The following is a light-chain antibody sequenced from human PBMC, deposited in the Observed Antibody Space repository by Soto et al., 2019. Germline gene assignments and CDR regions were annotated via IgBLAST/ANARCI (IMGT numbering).Light chain of an antibody. CDR3: KQHNQWPIT. J-gene: IGKJ5*01. V-gene: IGKV3-11*01. CDR1: QSVSSY. CDR2: HTY. Sequence: EILLTQSPATLSLSPGDRATLSCRASQSVSSYLGWFQQKPGQAHRLLIYHTYTRATGIPARFSGSGSGTEFTLTIKSLQSEDFAVYYCKQHNQWPITFGQGTRLEIK.